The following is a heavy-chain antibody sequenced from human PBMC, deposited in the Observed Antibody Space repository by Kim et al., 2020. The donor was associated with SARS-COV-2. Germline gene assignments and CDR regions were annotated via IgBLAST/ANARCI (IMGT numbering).Heavy chain of an antibody. D-gene: IGHD3-10*01. CDR3: AREGYSGDAFDI. V-gene: IGHV1-69*04. J-gene: IGHJ3*02. Sequence: NSARKFQGRVTITADKSTSTAYMELSSLRSEDTAVYYCAREGYSGDAFDIWGQGTMVTVSS.